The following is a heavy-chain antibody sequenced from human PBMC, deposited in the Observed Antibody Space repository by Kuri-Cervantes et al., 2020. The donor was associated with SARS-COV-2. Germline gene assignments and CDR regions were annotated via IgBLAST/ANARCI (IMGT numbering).Heavy chain of an antibody. Sequence: LSLTCAASGFTFSDYYMSWIRQAPGKGLEWVSYISSSGSTIYYAGSVKGRFTISRDNAKNSLYLQTNSLRAEDTAVYYCARDQGHRIAAAGTIPFDYWGQGTLVTVSS. J-gene: IGHJ4*02. D-gene: IGHD6-13*01. CDR2: ISSSGSTI. CDR3: ARDQGHRIAAAGTIPFDY. V-gene: IGHV3-11*04. CDR1: GFTFSDYY.